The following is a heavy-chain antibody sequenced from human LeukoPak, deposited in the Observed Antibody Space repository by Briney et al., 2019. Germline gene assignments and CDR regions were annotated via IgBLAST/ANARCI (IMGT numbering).Heavy chain of an antibody. CDR1: GITLSNYG. Sequence: GGSLRLSCAVSGITLSNYGMSWVRQAPGKGLEWVAGLSDSGGRTNYADSVKGRFTLSRDNPKNTLYLQMNSLRADDTAVYFCAKRGVVIRVILVGFHKEAYYFDSWGQGALVTVSS. CDR3: AKRGVVIRVILVGFHKEAYYFDS. J-gene: IGHJ4*02. CDR2: LSDSGGRT. V-gene: IGHV3-23*01. D-gene: IGHD3-22*01.